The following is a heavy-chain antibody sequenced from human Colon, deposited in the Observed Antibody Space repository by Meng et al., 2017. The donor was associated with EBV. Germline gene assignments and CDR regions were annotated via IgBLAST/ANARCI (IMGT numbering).Heavy chain of an antibody. CDR3: ARGGNFNP. V-gene: IGHV7-4-1*02. CDR1: GYTFSTYT. D-gene: IGHD2/OR15-2a*01. J-gene: IGHJ5*02. CDR2: ISTNTGTP. Sequence: QVQLVQSGPELQKPGASVKVSCKASGYTFSTYTINRVRQAHGRGLEWMGWISTNTGTPTYTQGFTGRFVFSLDTSVSTAYLQISSLKAEDTAVYYCARGGNFNPWGQGTLVTVSS.